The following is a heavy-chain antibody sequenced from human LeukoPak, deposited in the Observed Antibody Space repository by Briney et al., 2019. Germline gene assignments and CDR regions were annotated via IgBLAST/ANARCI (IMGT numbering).Heavy chain of an antibody. Sequence: GGSLRLSCAASGFTFTNYAMHWVRQTPGKGLEWVALISSDGSKNIYADPVKGRFTVSRDNSKNTLYLQMNSLRAEDTAVYYCVKGLVQTAMSYSVDYWGQGALVTVSS. V-gene: IGHV3-30*18. CDR1: GFTFTNYA. CDR3: VKGLVQTAMSYSVDY. D-gene: IGHD5-18*01. J-gene: IGHJ4*02. CDR2: ISSDGSKN.